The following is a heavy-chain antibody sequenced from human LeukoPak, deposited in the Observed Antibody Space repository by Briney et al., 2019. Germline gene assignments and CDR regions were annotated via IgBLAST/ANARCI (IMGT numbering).Heavy chain of an antibody. D-gene: IGHD5-12*01. V-gene: IGHV1-18*01. CDR2: ISAYNGNT. J-gene: IGHJ4*02. CDR1: GYTFTSYG. Sequence: ASVKVSCKASGYTFTSYGISWVRQAPGQGLEWMGWISAYNGNTNYAQKLQGRVTMTTDTSTSTAYMELRSLRADDTAVYYCARGAATIYPYYFDYWGQGTLVTVSS. CDR3: ARGAATIYPYYFDY.